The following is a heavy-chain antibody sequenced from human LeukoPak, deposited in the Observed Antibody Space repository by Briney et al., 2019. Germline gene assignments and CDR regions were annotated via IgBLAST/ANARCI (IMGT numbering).Heavy chain of an antibody. V-gene: IGHV4-59*08. CDR2: IYYSGST. CDR1: GGSISSYY. D-gene: IGHD1-26*01. CDR3: ARHGAEYSGSYYGWFDP. Sequence: PSETLSLTCTVSGGSISSYYWSWIRQPPGKGLEWIGYIYYSGSTNYNPSLKSRVTISVDTSKNQFSLKLSSVTAADTAVYYCARHGAEYSGSYYGWFDPWGQGTLVTVSS. J-gene: IGHJ5*02.